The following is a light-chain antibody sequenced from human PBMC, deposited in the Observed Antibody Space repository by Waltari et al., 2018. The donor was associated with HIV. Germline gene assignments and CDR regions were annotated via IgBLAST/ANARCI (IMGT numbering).Light chain of an antibody. CDR2: EVT. J-gene: IGLJ2*01. V-gene: IGLV2-23*02. CDR1: SSEVGAYNL. Sequence: QSALTQLASVSGSPGQAITIPCTGTSSEVGAYNLVSWYQQHPSHAPNLMILEVTKRPSCVSDRFSGSRSGNTASLTVSGLQTEDACDYCCFSYTGTGIVFGGGTKLTVL. CDR3: FSYTGTGIV.